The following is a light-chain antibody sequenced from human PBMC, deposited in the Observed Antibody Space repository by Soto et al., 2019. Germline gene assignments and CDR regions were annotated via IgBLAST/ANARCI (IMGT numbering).Light chain of an antibody. J-gene: IGKJ1*01. Sequence: PSTQALSAGETATLSCRPIQSVSSSNLAWYQQKPGQAPRLLIYGASTRATGIPGRFIGSGSGREMSFIIGVLMPAELAFYSRQQQKLWLPWTFGRGTKVDIK. CDR3: QQQKLWLPWT. CDR2: GAS. CDR1: QSVSSSN. V-gene: IGKV3-20*01.